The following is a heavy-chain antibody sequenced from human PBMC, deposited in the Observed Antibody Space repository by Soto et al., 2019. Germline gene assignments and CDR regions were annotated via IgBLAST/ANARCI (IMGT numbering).Heavy chain of an antibody. CDR3: ARVNMITFGGVIVNDAFDI. Sequence: GASVKVSCKASGGTFSSYAISWVRQAPGQGLEWMGGIIPIFGTANYAQKFQGRVTINADESTSTAYMELSSLRSEDTAVYYCARVNMITFGGVIVNDAFDIWGQGTMVTVSS. CDR2: IIPIFGTA. CDR1: GGTFSSYA. J-gene: IGHJ3*02. D-gene: IGHD3-16*02. V-gene: IGHV1-69*13.